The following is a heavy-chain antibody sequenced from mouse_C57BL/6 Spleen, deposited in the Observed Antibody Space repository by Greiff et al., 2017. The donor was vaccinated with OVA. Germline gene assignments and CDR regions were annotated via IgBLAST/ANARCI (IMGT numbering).Heavy chain of an antibody. CDR1: GYTFTSYG. V-gene: IGHV1-81*01. Sequence: VQLQQSGAELARPGASVKLSCKASGYTFTSYGISWVKQRTGQGLEWIGEIYPRSGNTYYNEKFKGKATLTADKSSSTAYMELRSLTSEDSAVDCCARSMVTTYAMDYWGQGTSVTVSS. J-gene: IGHJ4*01. D-gene: IGHD2-2*01. CDR2: IYPRSGNT. CDR3: ARSMVTTYAMDY.